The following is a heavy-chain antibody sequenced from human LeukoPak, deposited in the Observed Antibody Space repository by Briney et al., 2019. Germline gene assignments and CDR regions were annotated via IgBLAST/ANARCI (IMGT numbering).Heavy chain of an antibody. V-gene: IGHV3-64*04. CDR3: ARDPPYSGSHASATYIDY. J-gene: IGHJ4*02. Sequence: GGSLRLSCSASGFTFSSYSMHWVRQAPGKGLEDVSAISTNGDSTYYADSVKSRFTISRDNAKNSLCLQMNSLRAEDTAVYYCARDPPYSGSHASATYIDYWGQGTLVTVSS. D-gene: IGHD6-6*01. CDR1: GFTFSSYS. CDR2: ISTNGDST.